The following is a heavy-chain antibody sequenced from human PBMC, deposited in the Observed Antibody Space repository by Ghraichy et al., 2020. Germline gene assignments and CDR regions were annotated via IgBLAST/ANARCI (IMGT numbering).Heavy chain of an antibody. CDR3: AKDSLGDYFYYGMDV. V-gene: IGHV3-23*01. CDR1: GFTFNNYA. D-gene: IGHD1-26*01. J-gene: IGHJ6*02. Sequence: GGSLRLSCAASGFTFNNYAMSWVRQAPGKGLEWVAGIIGSGGVPYYADSVKGRFTISRDNSKNTLYLQMNSLRVEDTALYYCAKDSLGDYFYYGMDVWGQGTTVTVSS. CDR2: IIGSGGVP.